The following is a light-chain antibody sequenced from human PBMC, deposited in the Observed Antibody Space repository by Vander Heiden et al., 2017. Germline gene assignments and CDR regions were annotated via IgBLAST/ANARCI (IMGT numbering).Light chain of an antibody. CDR1: NIATYS. CDR3: QVWDRTSDHVV. J-gene: IGLJ2*01. CDR2: EDS. V-gene: IGLV3-21*02. Sequence: SYVLTQPPSVSVAPGQTASISCGGKNIATYSVHWCQQKPGQAPVLVVYEDSDRPSGIPARFSGSNSGNTATLTISRVEVGDEADYSCQVWDRTSDHVVFGGGTKLTVL.